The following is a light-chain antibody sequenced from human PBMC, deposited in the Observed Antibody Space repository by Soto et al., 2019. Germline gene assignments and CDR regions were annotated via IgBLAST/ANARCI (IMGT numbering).Light chain of an antibody. CDR3: QQYSHRGT. Sequence: IQMTQSPSTLSAPVGDRVTITCQARQTISTLFAWFQHKPGKAPNLLIYDASNVESGGPARCSGSGAGTEFTLTISSLQSDDSATYCCQQYSHRGTLGQGTKLEIK. J-gene: IGKJ2*02. CDR1: QTISTL. V-gene: IGKV1-5*01. CDR2: DAS.